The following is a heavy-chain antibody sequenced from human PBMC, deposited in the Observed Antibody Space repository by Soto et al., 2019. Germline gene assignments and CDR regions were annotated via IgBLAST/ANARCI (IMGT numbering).Heavy chain of an antibody. V-gene: IGHV1-18*03. CDR3: ARDLDYYGLDV. Sequence: QVQLVQSGAEVKKPGASVKVSCKASGYTFTSYTISWVREAPGQGLEWMGWINIYNGNTNYPQKVQGRATMTADTSTSTAFMELRSLRSDDMAVYYCARDLDYYGLDVWGQGTTVIVSS. CDR1: GYTFTSYT. J-gene: IGHJ6*02. CDR2: INIYNGNT.